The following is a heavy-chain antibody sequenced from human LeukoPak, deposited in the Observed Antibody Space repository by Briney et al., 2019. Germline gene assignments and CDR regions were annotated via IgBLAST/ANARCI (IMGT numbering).Heavy chain of an antibody. CDR1: GFNFSSYA. V-gene: IGHV3-23*01. J-gene: IGHJ3*02. Sequence: PGGSLRLSCAASGFNFSSYAMSWVRQAPGKGLEWVSAISGSGGSTYYADSVKGRFTISRDNSKNTLYLQMNSRRAEDTAVYYCAKTYSSSWYSAFDIWGQGTMVTVSS. D-gene: IGHD6-13*01. CDR2: ISGSGGST. CDR3: AKTYSSSWYSAFDI.